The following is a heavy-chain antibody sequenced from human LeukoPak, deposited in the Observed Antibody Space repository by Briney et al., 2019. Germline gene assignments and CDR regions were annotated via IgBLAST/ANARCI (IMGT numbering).Heavy chain of an antibody. CDR1: GFTFSDYW. V-gene: IGHV3-74*01. D-gene: IGHD5-18*01. J-gene: IGHJ4*02. CDR3: ARARYSYTGIVAY. CDR2: INTDGTST. Sequence: GGSLRLSCAASGFTFSDYWMHWVRQAPGKGLVWVSRINTDGTSTKYADSVKGRFTTSRDNARNTVYLQMNSLRAEDTAVYYCARARYSYTGIVAYWGQGTLVTVSS.